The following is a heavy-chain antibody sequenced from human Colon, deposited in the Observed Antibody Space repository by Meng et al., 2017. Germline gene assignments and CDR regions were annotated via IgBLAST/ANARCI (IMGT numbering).Heavy chain of an antibody. CDR3: TRGLEFYRFEY. V-gene: IGHV6-1*01. D-gene: IGHD3-16*02. CDR1: GDSVSSKTAV. CDR2: TYYRAKWNH. Sequence: QPHLRQSGPGLVKPSQTLSLTCAISGDSVSSKTAVWNWIRQSPSRGLEWLGRTYYRAKWNHDYAESLRGRITINPDTSNNQISLQLNSVTPEDTAVYYCTRGLEFYRFEYWGQGTLVTVSS. J-gene: IGHJ4*02.